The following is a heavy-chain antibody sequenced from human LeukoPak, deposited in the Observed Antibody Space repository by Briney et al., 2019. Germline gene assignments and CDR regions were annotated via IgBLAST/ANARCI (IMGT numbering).Heavy chain of an antibody. CDR3: AKRGNTISFFDP. Sequence: GGSLRLSCAASRFTFSSYRMNWVPQAPGKGLEWVSAISGSGGSTYYADSVKGRFTISRDNSKNTLYLEMNSLRADDAAVYYCAKRGNTISFFDPWGQGTLVTVSS. D-gene: IGHD5-24*01. J-gene: IGHJ5*02. CDR2: ISGSGGST. V-gene: IGHV3-23*01. CDR1: RFTFSSYR.